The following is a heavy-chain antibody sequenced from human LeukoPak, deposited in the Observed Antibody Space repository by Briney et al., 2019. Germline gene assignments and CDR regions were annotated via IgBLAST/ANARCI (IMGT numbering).Heavy chain of an antibody. Sequence: PGRSLRLSCAASGFTFSSYAMHWVRQAPGKGLEWVAVISYDGSNKYYADSVKGRFTISRDNSKNSLYLQMNSLRVEDTAVYYCARDYKNYDGFDYWGQGTLVTVSS. CDR3: ARDYKNYDGFDY. CDR1: GFTFSSYA. V-gene: IGHV3-30-3*01. D-gene: IGHD3-10*01. CDR2: ISYDGSNK. J-gene: IGHJ4*02.